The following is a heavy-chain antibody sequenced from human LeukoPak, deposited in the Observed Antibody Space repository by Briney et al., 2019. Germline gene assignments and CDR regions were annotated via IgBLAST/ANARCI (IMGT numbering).Heavy chain of an antibody. CDR1: GFSFSNYA. CDR3: AKSSYYDASGYYREYYFDY. V-gene: IGHV3-23*01. J-gene: IGHJ4*02. D-gene: IGHD3-22*01. Sequence: PGGSLRLSCVPSGFSFSNYAMSWVRQAPGKGLKWVSSISGSGGSTHYADSVKGRFTISRDKTKNTLYLQMNSLRAEDTAVYYCAKSSYYDASGYYREYYFDYWGQGTLVTVSS. CDR2: ISGSGGST.